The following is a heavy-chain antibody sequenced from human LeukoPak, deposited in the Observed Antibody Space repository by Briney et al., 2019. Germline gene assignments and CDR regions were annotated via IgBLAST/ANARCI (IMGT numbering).Heavy chain of an antibody. CDR3: AGGRSTYYYDSSGYYILDY. V-gene: IGHV4-30-2*01. Sequence: PSETLSLICAVSGGSISSGGYSWSWIRQPPGTGLEWIGYIYHSGSTYYNPSLKSRVTISVDRSKNQFSLKLSSVTAADTAVYYCAGGRSTYYYDSSGYYILDYWGQGTLVTVSS. CDR2: IYHSGST. J-gene: IGHJ4*02. D-gene: IGHD3-22*01. CDR1: GGSISSGGYS.